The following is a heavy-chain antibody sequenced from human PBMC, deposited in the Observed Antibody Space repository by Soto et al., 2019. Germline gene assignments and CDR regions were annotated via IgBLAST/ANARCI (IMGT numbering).Heavy chain of an antibody. CDR3: AKDLGFFGSGRFDY. J-gene: IGHJ4*02. Sequence: EVQLLESGGGLVQPGGSLRLSCAASGFTFSSYAMSWVRQAPGKGLEWVTSSSGSGGGTYSADSVKGRFTISRDNPKNTRYLQMNSLRVEDTAVYYCAKDLGFFGSGRFDYWGQGSLVAVSS. V-gene: IGHV3-23*01. CDR2: SSGSGGGT. D-gene: IGHD3-10*01. CDR1: GFTFSSYA.